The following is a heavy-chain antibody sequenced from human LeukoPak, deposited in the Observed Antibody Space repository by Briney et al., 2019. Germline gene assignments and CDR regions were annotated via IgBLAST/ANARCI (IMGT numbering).Heavy chain of an antibody. J-gene: IGHJ4*02. Sequence: PGGSLRLSCAASGFTFSSYSMTWVRQAPGKGLGWVSYITYSSSTIYYADSVKGRFTISRDNAKNSLYLQMNSLRVDDTAVYYCARDRLHYGEYEKTLDYWGQGTLVTVSS. D-gene: IGHD4-17*01. CDR1: GFTFSSYS. V-gene: IGHV3-48*01. CDR2: ITYSSSTI. CDR3: ARDRLHYGEYEKTLDY.